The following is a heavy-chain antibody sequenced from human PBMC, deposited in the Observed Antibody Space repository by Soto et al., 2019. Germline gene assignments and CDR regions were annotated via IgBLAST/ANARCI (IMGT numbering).Heavy chain of an antibody. V-gene: IGHV4-34*01. CDR2: INHSGST. CDR1: GASFSGYY. CDR3: ARAAHRHCSGGSCYSARDY. Sequence: QVQLQQWGAGLLKPSETLSLTCAVYGASFSGYYWSWIRQPPGKGLVWIGEINHSGSTKYNPSLKRRVPISVDTSLTQFSLKLSSVAAADTVVYYCARAAHRHCSGGSCYSARDYWGQGTLGTVSS. J-gene: IGHJ4*02. D-gene: IGHD2-15*01.